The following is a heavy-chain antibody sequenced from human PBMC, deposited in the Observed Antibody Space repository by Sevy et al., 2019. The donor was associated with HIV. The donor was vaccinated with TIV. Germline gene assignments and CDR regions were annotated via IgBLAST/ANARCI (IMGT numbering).Heavy chain of an antibody. V-gene: IGHV3-30*03. Sequence: GGSLRLSCEASGFTFSDHGMNWVRQAPGKGLEWVALISFDGSVKYYADSVKGRFTISRDNSKNTLYLQTTGLRVEDTAVYYCAREYSGGDYVMDVWGQGTTVTVSS. CDR3: AREYSGGDYVMDV. D-gene: IGHD3-10*01. CDR2: ISFDGSVK. CDR1: GFTFSDHG. J-gene: IGHJ6*02.